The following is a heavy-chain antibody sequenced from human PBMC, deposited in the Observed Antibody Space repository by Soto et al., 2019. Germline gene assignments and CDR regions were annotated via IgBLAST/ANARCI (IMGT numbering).Heavy chain of an antibody. V-gene: IGHV1-46*01. CDR1: GYTFTTYY. D-gene: IGHD2-21*01. CDR2: INPSGGST. J-gene: IGHJ6*02. CDR3: ARDAVVPFCYGMDV. Sequence: ASVKVSWKASGYTFTTYYIHWVRQAPGQGLEWMGIINPSGGSTNFAQRFQGRFTMTRDTSTSTVYMELSSLTYEDTAVYYCARDAVVPFCYGMDVWGQGTTVTVSS.